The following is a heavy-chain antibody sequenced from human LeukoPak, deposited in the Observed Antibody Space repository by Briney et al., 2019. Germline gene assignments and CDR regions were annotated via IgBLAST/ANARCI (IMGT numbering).Heavy chain of an antibody. D-gene: IGHD2-2*01. Sequence: GGSLRLSCAASGFTFSSYSMNWVRQAPGKGLEWVSYISSSSSTIYYADSVKGRFTISSDNAKNSLYLQMNSLRAEDTAVYYCARLIVVVPAATFDYWGQGTLVTVSS. J-gene: IGHJ4*02. CDR1: GFTFSSYS. V-gene: IGHV3-48*01. CDR2: ISSSSSTI. CDR3: ARLIVVVPAATFDY.